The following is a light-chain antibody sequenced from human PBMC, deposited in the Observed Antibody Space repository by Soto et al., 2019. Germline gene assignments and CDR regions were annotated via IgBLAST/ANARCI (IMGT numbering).Light chain of an antibody. CDR1: TLPKQY. Sequence: SYELTQPPSVSVSPGQTARITCSGSTLPKQYVYWYQQKPGQAPVLLIYKDSERPSGIPARFSGSNSGTTVMLTISGVQAEDEADYYCQSADSSGTYVFGTGTQLTVL. CDR3: QSADSSGTYV. V-gene: IGLV3-25*03. CDR2: KDS. J-gene: IGLJ1*01.